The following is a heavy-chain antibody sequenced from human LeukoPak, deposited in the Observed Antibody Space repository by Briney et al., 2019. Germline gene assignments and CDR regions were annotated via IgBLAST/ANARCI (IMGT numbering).Heavy chain of an antibody. D-gene: IGHD3-10*01. CDR2: ISGSGGST. CDR1: EFTFSNYA. Sequence: GGSLRLSCAASEFTFSNYAMNWVRQAPGRGLEWVSGISGSGGSTYYADSVKGRFTSSRDNSKNTLYLQMSSLRTEDTAVYYCVKDGSGSYYTYYFDYWGQGTLVTVSS. V-gene: IGHV3-23*01. J-gene: IGHJ4*02. CDR3: VKDGSGSYYTYYFDY.